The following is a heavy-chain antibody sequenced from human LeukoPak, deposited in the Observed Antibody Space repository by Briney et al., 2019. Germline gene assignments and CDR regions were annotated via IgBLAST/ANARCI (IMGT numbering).Heavy chain of an antibody. Sequence: PGGSLRLSCAASGFTFSSYGMNWVRQAPGKGLEWVSSISSSSSYIYYADSVKGRFTISRDNDKNSLYLQMNSLTAEDTAVYYCARDLPPWYSSSTFDHWGQGTLVTVSS. CDR1: GFTFSSYG. CDR2: ISSSSSYI. J-gene: IGHJ5*02. CDR3: ARDLPPWYSSSTFDH. D-gene: IGHD6-13*01. V-gene: IGHV3-21*01.